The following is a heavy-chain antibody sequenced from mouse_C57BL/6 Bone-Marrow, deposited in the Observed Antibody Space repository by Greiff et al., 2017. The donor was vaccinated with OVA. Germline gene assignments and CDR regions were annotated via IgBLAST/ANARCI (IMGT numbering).Heavy chain of an antibody. Sequence: QLQQSGPELVKPGASVKISCKASGYTFTDYYMNWVKQSHGKSLEWIGDINPNNGGTSYNQKFKGKATLTVDKSSSTAYMELRSLESEDSAVYYCAREGLDYWGQGTTLTVSS. V-gene: IGHV1-26*01. CDR2: INPNNGGT. D-gene: IGHD2-13*01. J-gene: IGHJ2*01. CDR3: AREGLDY. CDR1: GYTFTDYY.